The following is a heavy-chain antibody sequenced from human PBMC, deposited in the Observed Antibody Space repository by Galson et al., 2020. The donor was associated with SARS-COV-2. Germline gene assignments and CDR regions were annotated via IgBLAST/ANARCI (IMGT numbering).Heavy chain of an antibody. CDR3: ARGPRFGELLSPFDY. CDR1: GYSFTNYW. V-gene: IGHV5-51*01. CDR2: IYPDDSDT. Sequence: GESLKISCKGSGYSFTNYWIGWVRQMPGKGLELMGIIYPDDSDTTYSPSFQGQVTISADKSISTAYLQWTSLKASDSAMYYCARGPRFGELLSPFDYWGQGTLVTVSS. D-gene: IGHD3-10*01. J-gene: IGHJ4*02.